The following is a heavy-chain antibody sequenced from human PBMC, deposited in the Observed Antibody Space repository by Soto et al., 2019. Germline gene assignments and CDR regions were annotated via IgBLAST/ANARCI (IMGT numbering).Heavy chain of an antibody. CDR3: ARSYSYGSYWYFDL. D-gene: IGHD5-18*01. CDR2: ISVYNGNT. V-gene: IGHV1-18*04. Sequence: QVQLVQSGAEVKEPGASVKVSCKASGYTFTTYGISWVRQAPGQGLEWMGWISVYNGNTNYAERLQGRVTLTTDTSTSTAYMELWRLRSDDTAMYYCARSYSYGSYWYFDLWGRGTLLTVSS. CDR1: GYTFTTYG. J-gene: IGHJ2*01.